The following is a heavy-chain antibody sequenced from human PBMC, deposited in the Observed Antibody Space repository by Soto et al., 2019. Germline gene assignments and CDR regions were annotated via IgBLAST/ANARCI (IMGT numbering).Heavy chain of an antibody. CDR3: ARARQRDTGRGLDV. CDR2: ISYSGST. CDR1: GDSIDNYF. D-gene: IGHD5-18*01. Sequence: PSETLSLTCTISGDSIDNYFWNWIRQTPGKGLEWIGYISYSGSTGYNPSLQSRVTISSDTSKNHFSLKLSSVTAADTAVYYCARARQRDTGRGLDVWGQGTTVTV. V-gene: IGHV4-59*01. J-gene: IGHJ6*02.